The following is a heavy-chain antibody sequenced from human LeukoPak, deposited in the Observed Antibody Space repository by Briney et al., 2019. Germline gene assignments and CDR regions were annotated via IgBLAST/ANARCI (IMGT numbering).Heavy chain of an antibody. CDR2: IYYSGST. D-gene: IGHD6-19*01. CDR1: GGSISSYY. V-gene: IGHV4-59*01. J-gene: IGHJ4*02. Sequence: SETLSLTCTVPGGSISSYYWSWIRQPPGKGLEWIGYIYYSGSTNYNPSLKSRVTISVDTSKNQFSLKLSSVTAADTAVYYCARIPYSSGWYGAGGVHYYFDYWGQGTLVTVSS. CDR3: ARIPYSSGWYGAGGVHYYFDY.